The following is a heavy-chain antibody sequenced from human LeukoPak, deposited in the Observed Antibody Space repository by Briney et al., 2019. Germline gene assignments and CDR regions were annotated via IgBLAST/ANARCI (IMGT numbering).Heavy chain of an antibody. CDR1: RFTFSSYA. CDR2: ISGSGGST. Sequence: GGSLRLSCAASRFTFSSYAMSWVRQAPGKGLEWVSAISGSGGSTYYADSVKGRFTISRDNSKNTLYLQMNSLRAEDTAVYYCAKAYTRGTSFNWFDPWGQGTLVTVSS. J-gene: IGHJ5*02. CDR3: AKAYTRGTSFNWFDP. D-gene: IGHD2-2*01. V-gene: IGHV3-23*01.